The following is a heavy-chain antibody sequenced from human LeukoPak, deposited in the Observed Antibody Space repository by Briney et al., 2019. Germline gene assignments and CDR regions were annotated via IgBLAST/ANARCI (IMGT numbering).Heavy chain of an antibody. Sequence: PGGSLRLSCAASGFNLSYYWMTWVRQAPGKGLEWVANIKQDGSEKYYVDSVKGRFTISRDNAKNSLYLQMNSLRAEDTAVYYCARGFGGFDPWGQGTLVTVSS. CDR1: GFNLSYYW. CDR2: IKQDGSEK. D-gene: IGHD3-16*01. V-gene: IGHV3-7*01. J-gene: IGHJ5*02. CDR3: ARGFGGFDP.